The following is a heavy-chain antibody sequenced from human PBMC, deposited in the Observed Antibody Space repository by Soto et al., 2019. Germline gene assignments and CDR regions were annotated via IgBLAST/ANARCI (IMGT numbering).Heavy chain of an antibody. Sequence: GGSLRLSCAASGFTFSSYWMSWVRQAPGKGLEWVANIKQDGSEKYYVDSVKGRFTISRDNAKNSLYLQMNSLRAEDTAVYYCARDGSNLYDILTGSSPKYYYGMDVWGQGTTVTVSS. J-gene: IGHJ6*02. CDR2: IKQDGSEK. CDR3: ARDGSNLYDILTGSSPKYYYGMDV. D-gene: IGHD3-9*01. V-gene: IGHV3-7*01. CDR1: GFTFSSYW.